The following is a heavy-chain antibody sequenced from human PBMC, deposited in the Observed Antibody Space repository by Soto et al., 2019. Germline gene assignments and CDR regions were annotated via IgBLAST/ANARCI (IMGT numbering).Heavy chain of an antibody. V-gene: IGHV1-2*04. D-gene: IGHD2-15*01. Sequence: GASVKGSCKASGYTFTGYYIHWVRQAPGQGLEWMGWINPNSGGTNYAQKFQGWVTMTRDTSISTAYMELSRLRSDDTAVYYCARWVAAREFKYCSGCSCYGRSGFDIWGQGTMVTVSS. CDR1: GYTFTGYY. CDR3: ARWVAAREFKYCSGCSCYGRSGFDI. J-gene: IGHJ3*02. CDR2: INPNSGGT.